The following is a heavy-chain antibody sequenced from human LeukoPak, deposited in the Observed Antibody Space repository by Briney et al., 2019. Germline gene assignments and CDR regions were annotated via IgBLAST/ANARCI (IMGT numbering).Heavy chain of an antibody. J-gene: IGHJ3*01. D-gene: IGHD4-17*01. Sequence: SQTLSLTCAISGDSVSSNSAAWNWIRQSPSRGLEWLGRTYYRSKWYNDYAVSVKSRITINPDTSKNQFSLQLNSVTPDDTAVYYCAYTPRYGDYVISDAFDVWGQGTMVTVSS. CDR1: GDSVSSNSAA. V-gene: IGHV6-1*01. CDR3: AYTPRYGDYVISDAFDV. CDR2: TYYRSKWYN.